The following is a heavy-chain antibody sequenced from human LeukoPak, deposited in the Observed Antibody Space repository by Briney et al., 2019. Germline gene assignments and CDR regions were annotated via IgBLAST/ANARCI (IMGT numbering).Heavy chain of an antibody. V-gene: IGHV4-39*01. J-gene: IGHJ6*03. CDR1: GGSISSSSYY. CDR3: AIQKLKPYYYYYYMDV. Sequence: PSETLSLTCTVSGGSISSSSYYWGWIRQPPGKGLEWIGSIYYSGSTYYNPSLKSRVTISVDTSKNQFSLKLSSVTAADTAVYYCAIQKLKPYYYYYYMDVWGKGTTVTVSS. D-gene: IGHD1-1*01. CDR2: IYYSGST.